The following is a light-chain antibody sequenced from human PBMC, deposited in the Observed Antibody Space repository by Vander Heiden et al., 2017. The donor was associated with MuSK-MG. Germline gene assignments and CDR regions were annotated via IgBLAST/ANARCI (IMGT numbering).Light chain of an antibody. V-gene: IGLV1-47*01. CDR2: RNN. CDR1: SSNMGSNY. Sequence: QSVLTQPPSASRTPGHRVTISCSGSSSNMGSNYVYWYQHLPGTPPKLLIYRNNQRPSGVPDRFSGSKSGTSASLAISGLRSEDEADYYCAAWDDSLSGLVIFGGGTKLTVL. J-gene: IGLJ2*01. CDR3: AAWDDSLSGLVI.